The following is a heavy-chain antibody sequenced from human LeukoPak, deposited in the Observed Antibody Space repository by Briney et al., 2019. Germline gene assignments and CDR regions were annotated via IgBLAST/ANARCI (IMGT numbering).Heavy chain of an antibody. J-gene: IGHJ5*02. Sequence: SETLSLTCTVSGDSIRSYYWDWIRQPAGKGLEWIGRIYTTGSTNYNPSLKSRVTMSVDTSKNHFSLKLSSVTAADTAVHFCARELGVRTGSRWFDPWGQGTLVTVSS. D-gene: IGHD3-9*01. CDR1: GDSIRSYY. CDR2: IYTTGST. V-gene: IGHV4-4*07. CDR3: ARELGVRTGSRWFDP.